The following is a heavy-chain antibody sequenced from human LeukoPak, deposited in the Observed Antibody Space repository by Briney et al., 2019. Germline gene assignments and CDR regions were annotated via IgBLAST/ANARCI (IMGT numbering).Heavy chain of an antibody. CDR1: GGSISRYP. J-gene: IGHJ4*02. CDR2: IHYSGST. Sequence: PSGTLSLTCTVSGGSISRYPWGWIRQPPGKGLEWIAYIHYSGSTNYNPSPKSRVTISVDTSKNQFSLKLSSVTAADTAVYYCARFSAGTVDYWGQGTLVTVSS. CDR3: ARFSAGTVDY. D-gene: IGHD6-19*01. V-gene: IGHV4-59*01.